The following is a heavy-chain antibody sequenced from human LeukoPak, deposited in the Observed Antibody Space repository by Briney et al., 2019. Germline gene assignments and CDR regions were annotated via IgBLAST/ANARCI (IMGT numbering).Heavy chain of an antibody. J-gene: IGHJ6*02. D-gene: IGHD3-10*01. CDR3: ARVLVRGENYYYYGMDV. CDR1: GYTFTSYY. CDR2: INPSGGST. V-gene: IGHV1-46*01. Sequence: ASVKVSCKASGYTFTSYYMHWVRQAPGQGLEWMGIINPSGGSTSYAQKFQGRVTMTRDTSTSTVYMELSSLRSEDTAVYYCARVLVRGENYYYYGMDVWGQGTTVTVSS.